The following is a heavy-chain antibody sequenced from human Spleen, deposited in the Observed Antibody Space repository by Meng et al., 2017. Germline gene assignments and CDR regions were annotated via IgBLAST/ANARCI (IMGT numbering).Heavy chain of an antibody. CDR1: DFTFSNYE. V-gene: IGHV3-48*03. D-gene: IGHD6-13*01. CDR3: AKGPKYSSSWYLEGDWFDP. CDR2: ISSSGRTI. J-gene: IGHJ5*02. Sequence: GGSLRLSCVVSDFTFSNYEFNWVRQTPGKGLEWLSYISSSGRTISYADSVKGRFTISRDNAKNSLYLQMNSLKTEDTALYYCAKGPKYSSSWYLEGDWFDPWGQGTLVTVSS.